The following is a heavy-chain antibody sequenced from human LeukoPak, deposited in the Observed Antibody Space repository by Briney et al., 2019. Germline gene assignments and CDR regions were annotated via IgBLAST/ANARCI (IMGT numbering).Heavy chain of an antibody. V-gene: IGHV3-48*03. Sequence: GGSLRLSCSASGFTFSSYEMNWVRQAPGKGLEWISYITGSGDTIYYADSVKGRFTISRDNAKNSLFLQMNSLTADDTAVYYCARLYTGWPKYFDFWGQGTLVTVSS. CDR1: GFTFSSYE. CDR3: ARLYTGWPKYFDF. CDR2: ITGSGDTI. J-gene: IGHJ4*02. D-gene: IGHD6-19*01.